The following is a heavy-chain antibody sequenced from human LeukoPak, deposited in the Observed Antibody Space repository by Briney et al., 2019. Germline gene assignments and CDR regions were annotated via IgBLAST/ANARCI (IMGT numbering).Heavy chain of an antibody. D-gene: IGHD3-22*01. CDR3: ARWKSMIDAFDI. Sequence: SETLSLTCTVSGGSISSYYWSWIRQPPGKGLEWIGYIYYSGSTNYNPSLKSRVTISVDTSKNQFSLKLSSVTAADTAVYYCARWKSMIDAFDIWGQGTMVTVSS. J-gene: IGHJ3*02. CDR1: GGSISSYY. V-gene: IGHV4-59*01. CDR2: IYYSGST.